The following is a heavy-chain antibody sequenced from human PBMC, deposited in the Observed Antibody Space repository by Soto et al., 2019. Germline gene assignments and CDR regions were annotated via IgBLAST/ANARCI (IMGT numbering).Heavy chain of an antibody. D-gene: IGHD1-26*01. J-gene: IGHJ4*02. V-gene: IGHV4-39*01. Sequence: SETLSLTCTVSGGSISSSSYYWGWIRQPPGKWLEWIGSIYYSGSTYYNPSLKSRVTISVDTSKNQFSLKLSSLTAADTAMYYCARRYGGNLDYWGQGTLVTVS. CDR3: ARRYGGNLDY. CDR2: IYYSGST. CDR1: GGSISSSSYY.